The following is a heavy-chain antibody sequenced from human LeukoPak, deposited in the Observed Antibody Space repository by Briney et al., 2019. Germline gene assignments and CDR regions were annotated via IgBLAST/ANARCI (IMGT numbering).Heavy chain of an antibody. CDR2: IYYSGST. CDR1: GYSISSGYF. CDR3: ARHLSSRFMAFDI. V-gene: IGHV4-38-2*01. D-gene: IGHD2/OR15-2a*01. J-gene: IGHJ3*02. Sequence: SETLSLTCAVSGYSISSGYFWGWIRQPPGKGLEWIGYIYYSGSTNYNPSLKSRVTISVDTSKNQFSLKLSSVTAADTAVYYCARHLSSRFMAFDIWGQGTMVTVSS.